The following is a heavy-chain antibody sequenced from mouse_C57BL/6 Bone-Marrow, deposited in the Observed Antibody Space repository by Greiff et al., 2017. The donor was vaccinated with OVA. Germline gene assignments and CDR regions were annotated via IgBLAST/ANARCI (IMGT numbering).Heavy chain of an antibody. CDR1: GYTFTTYP. Sequence: QVQLQQSGAELVKPGASVKMSCKASGYTFTTYPIEWMKQNHGKSLEWIGNFHPYNDDTKYNEKFKGKATLTVEKSSSTVYLELSRLTSDDSAVYYCARRGNYYGSSGYWYFDVWGTGTTVTVSS. V-gene: IGHV1-47*01. D-gene: IGHD1-1*01. J-gene: IGHJ1*03. CDR2: FHPYNDDT. CDR3: ARRGNYYGSSGYWYFDV.